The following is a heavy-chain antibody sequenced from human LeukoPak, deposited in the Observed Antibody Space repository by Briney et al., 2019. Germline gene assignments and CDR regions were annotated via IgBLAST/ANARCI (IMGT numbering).Heavy chain of an antibody. J-gene: IGHJ4*02. V-gene: IGHV3-23*01. CDR1: GFTFSSYA. CDR2: ISNSGGRT. D-gene: IGHD5-12*01. CDR3: AKSYNGYESKPDY. Sequence: GRSLRLSCAASGFTFSSYAMSWVRQAPGKGLEWVSSISNSGGRTFYTDSVKGRFTISRDNSKITLYLQMNSLRAEDTAVYYCAKSYNGYESKPDYWGQGTLVTVSS.